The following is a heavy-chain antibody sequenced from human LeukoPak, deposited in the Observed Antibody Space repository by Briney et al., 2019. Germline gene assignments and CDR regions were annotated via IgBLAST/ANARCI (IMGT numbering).Heavy chain of an antibody. CDR2: ISYDGSNK. CDR3: ARDPSSGYYEYYFDY. Sequence: PGRSLRLSCAASGFTFSSYAMHWVRQAPGKGLEWVAVISYDGSNKYYADSVKGRFTISRDNSKNTLYLQMNSLRAEDTAVYYCARDPSSGYYEYYFDYWGQGTLVTVSS. D-gene: IGHD3-22*01. CDR1: GFTFSSYA. V-gene: IGHV3-30-3*01. J-gene: IGHJ4*02.